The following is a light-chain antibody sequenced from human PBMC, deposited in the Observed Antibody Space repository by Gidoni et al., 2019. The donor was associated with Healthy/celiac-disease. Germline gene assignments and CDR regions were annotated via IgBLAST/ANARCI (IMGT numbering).Light chain of an antibody. CDR3: QQHNSYLGIFT. Sequence: DIHFTQSPSFLSASVGHRVTITCRARQGISSYLAWYQQKPGKAPKLLIYAASTLQSGVPSRFSGSGSGTEFNLTISSLQPEDFATYYCQQHNSYLGIFTFGPGTKVDIK. CDR1: QGISSY. V-gene: IGKV1-9*01. J-gene: IGKJ3*01. CDR2: AAS.